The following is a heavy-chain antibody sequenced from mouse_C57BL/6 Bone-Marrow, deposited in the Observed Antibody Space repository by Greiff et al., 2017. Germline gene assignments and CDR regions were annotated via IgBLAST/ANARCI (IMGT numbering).Heavy chain of an antibody. J-gene: IGHJ3*01. Sequence: QVQLQQSGAELMKPGASVKLSCKATGYTFTGYWIEWVKQRPGHGLEWIGELLPGSGSTNYNEKFKGKATFTADTSSNTAYMQLSSLTTEDSAIYYCAKMYDYDWFAYWGQGTLVTVSA. D-gene: IGHD2-4*01. V-gene: IGHV1-9*01. CDR2: LLPGSGST. CDR3: AKMYDYDWFAY. CDR1: GYTFTGYW.